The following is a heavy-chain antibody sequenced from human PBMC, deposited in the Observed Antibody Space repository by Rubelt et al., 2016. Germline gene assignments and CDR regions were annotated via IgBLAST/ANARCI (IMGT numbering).Heavy chain of an antibody. V-gene: IGHV4-59*01. CDR2: IYYSGST. D-gene: IGHD1-26*01. Sequence: QVQLQESGPGLVKPSETLSLTCTVSGGSISSYYWSWIRQPPGKGLEWIGYIYYSGSTNYNPSLKSRVTISVDTSKNQFSLKLSSVTAADTAVYYCARDLGGSYLNGWAYNWFDPWGQGTLVTVSS. CDR1: GGSISSYY. CDR3: ARDLGGSYLNGWAYNWFDP. J-gene: IGHJ5*02.